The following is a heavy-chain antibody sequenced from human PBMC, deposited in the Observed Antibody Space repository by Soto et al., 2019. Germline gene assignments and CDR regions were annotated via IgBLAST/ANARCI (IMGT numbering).Heavy chain of an antibody. CDR3: ARGGVGKYCSSSSCYTWVFDY. V-gene: IGHV3-74*01. CDR2: INSDGSST. Sequence: EVRLVESGGGLVQPGGSLRLSCAASGFTFSNYWMHWVRQAPGKGLVWVSRINSDGSSTSYAESVKGRFTISRDNAKNTLSLQMNRLRADDTAVYYCARGGVGKYCSSSSCYTWVFDYWGQGTLVTVSS. J-gene: IGHJ4*02. CDR1: GFTFSNYW. D-gene: IGHD2-2*02.